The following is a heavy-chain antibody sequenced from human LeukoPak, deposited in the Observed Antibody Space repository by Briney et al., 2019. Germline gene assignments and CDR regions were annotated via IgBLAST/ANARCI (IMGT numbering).Heavy chain of an antibody. CDR3: ARMDYGRYCYYGMDV. CDR1: GGSFSGYY. J-gene: IGHJ6*04. D-gene: IGHD4-17*01. CDR2: INHSGST. V-gene: IGHV4-34*01. Sequence: SETLSLTCAVYGGSFSGYYWSWIRQPPGKGLEWIGEINHSGSTKYNPALKSRVTISVDTSKNQLSLKLSSATAADTAVYHCARMDYGRYCYYGMDVWGKGTTVTVSS.